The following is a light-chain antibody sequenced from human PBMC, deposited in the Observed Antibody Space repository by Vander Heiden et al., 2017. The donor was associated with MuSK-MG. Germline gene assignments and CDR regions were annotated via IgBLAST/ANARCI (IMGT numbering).Light chain of an antibody. CDR2: AAS. J-gene: IGKJ1*01. CDR1: QGISNS. V-gene: IGKV1-NL1*01. Sequence: DIQMTQSPSSLSASIGDRVTIACRASQGISNSLAWYQQKTGKAPKLLLYAASRLESGVPSRFSGSGSGTEYTLTISSLQPEDFATYYCQQYYSAPWVFGQGTKVEIK. CDR3: QQYYSAPWV.